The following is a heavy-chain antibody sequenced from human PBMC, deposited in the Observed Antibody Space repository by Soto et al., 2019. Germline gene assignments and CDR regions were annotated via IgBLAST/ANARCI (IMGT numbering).Heavy chain of an antibody. V-gene: IGHV3-33*01. Sequence: XVSLRLSCAARGFKFRDYVIHWVRQAPGKGLEWLAVIWFDGSKEYYADSVKGRFTISRDNSKNTVFLHMNSLTADDSGVFYCARAHSMMLLDRFDPWGLGTLVTVSS. CDR2: IWFDGSKE. J-gene: IGHJ5*02. D-gene: IGHD3-16*01. CDR1: GFKFRDYV. CDR3: ARAHSMMLLDRFDP.